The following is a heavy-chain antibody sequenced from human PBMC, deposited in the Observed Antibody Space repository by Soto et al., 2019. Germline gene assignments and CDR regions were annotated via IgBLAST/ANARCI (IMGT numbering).Heavy chain of an antibody. D-gene: IGHD5-18*01. J-gene: IGHJ4*02. CDR3: TSRRDLTAVDPLDY. Sequence: PGGSLRLSCAASGFTFSDSAMHWVRQASGKGLEWVGRIRNKGNNYATAYTASVKGRFTISRDDSKNTVYLQMNSLKIDDSAVYYCTSRRDLTAVDPLDYWGLGTLVTVSS. V-gene: IGHV3-73*01. CDR2: IRNKGNNYAT. CDR1: GFTFSDSA.